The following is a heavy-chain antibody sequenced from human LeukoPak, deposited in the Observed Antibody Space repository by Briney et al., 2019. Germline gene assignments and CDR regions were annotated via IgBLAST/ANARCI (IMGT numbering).Heavy chain of an antibody. Sequence: PGGSLRLSCVASGFTFGSYSMNWVRQAPGKGLEWVSSITTSSSYIYYADSVKGRFTISRDNAKNSLYLQMNSLRAEDTAVYYCARTSSRYYYDSSGYDFDYWGQGTLVTVSS. CDR1: GFTFGSYS. V-gene: IGHV3-21*01. D-gene: IGHD3-22*01. J-gene: IGHJ4*02. CDR2: ITTSSSYI. CDR3: ARTSSRYYYDSSGYDFDY.